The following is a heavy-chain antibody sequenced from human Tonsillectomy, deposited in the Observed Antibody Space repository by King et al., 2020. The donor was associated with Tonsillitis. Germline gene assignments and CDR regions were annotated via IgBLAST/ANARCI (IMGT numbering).Heavy chain of an antibody. Sequence: VQLQESGPGLVKPSQTLSLTCTVSGGSISGGTYYWSWIRQHPGKGLEWIGYVYYSGNSGNTFYNPSLKSRLTISVDTSKNQFSLKLSSVTAADTALYYCRGYEGGVSDPWGQGTLVTVSS. CDR3: RGYEGGVSDP. CDR2: VYYSGNSGNT. V-gene: IGHV4-31*06. D-gene: IGHD5-12*01. J-gene: IGHJ5*02. CDR1: GGSISGGTYY.